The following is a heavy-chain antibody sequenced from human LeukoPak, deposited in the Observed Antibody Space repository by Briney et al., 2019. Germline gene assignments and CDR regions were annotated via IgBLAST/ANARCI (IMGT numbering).Heavy chain of an antibody. V-gene: IGHV3-53*01. J-gene: IGHJ4*02. CDR3: ARESYSSALDY. Sequence: GGSLRLSCAASGFTVSSNYMSWVRQAPGKGLEWVSTIYSDGSTYYADSVKGRFTISRDNAKYSLYLQMNSLRDEDTAVYYCARESYSSALDYWGQGTLVTVSS. D-gene: IGHD6-19*01. CDR2: IYSDGST. CDR1: GFTVSSNY.